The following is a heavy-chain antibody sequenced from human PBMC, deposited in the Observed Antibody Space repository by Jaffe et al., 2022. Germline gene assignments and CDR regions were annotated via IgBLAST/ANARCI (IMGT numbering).Heavy chain of an antibody. CDR2: IYYSGST. V-gene: IGHV4-59*01. D-gene: IGHD2-2*01. J-gene: IGHJ6*03. CDR1: GGSISSYY. Sequence: QVQLQESGPGLVKPSETLSLTCTVSGGSISSYYWSWIRQPPGKGLEWIGYIYYSGSTNYNPSLKSRVTISVDTSKNQFSLKLSSVTAADTAVYYCARAASSTSHYYYYMDVWGKGTTVTVSS. CDR3: ARAASSTSHYYYYMDV.